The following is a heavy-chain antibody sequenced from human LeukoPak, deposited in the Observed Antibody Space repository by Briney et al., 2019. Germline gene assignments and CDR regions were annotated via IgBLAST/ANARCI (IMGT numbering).Heavy chain of an antibody. CDR3: ARGFPSNPVAFDI. J-gene: IGHJ3*02. CDR1: GDSVSSNSAT. D-gene: IGHD4-11*01. CDR2: TCYRSKWYN. V-gene: IGHV6-1*01. Sequence: SQTLSLTCAISGDSVSSNSATWNWIRQSPSRGLEWLGRTCYRSKWYNDYAASVKGRITINPDTSKNQFSLQLNSVTPEDTAVYYCARGFPSNPVAFDIWGQGTMVTVSS.